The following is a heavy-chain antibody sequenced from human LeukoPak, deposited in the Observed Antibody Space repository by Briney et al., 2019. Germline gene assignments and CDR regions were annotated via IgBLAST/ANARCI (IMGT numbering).Heavy chain of an antibody. V-gene: IGHV4-59*08. CDR2: IYYSGST. CDR3: ARHPDSSGYSWFDP. Sequence: SETLSLTCTVSGGSISNYYWSWIRQSPGKGLEWIGYIYYSGSTNYNPSLKSRVTISVDTSKKQFSLKLSSVTAADTAVYYCARHPDSSGYSWFDPWGQGTLVTVSS. J-gene: IGHJ5*02. D-gene: IGHD3-22*01. CDR1: GGSISNYY.